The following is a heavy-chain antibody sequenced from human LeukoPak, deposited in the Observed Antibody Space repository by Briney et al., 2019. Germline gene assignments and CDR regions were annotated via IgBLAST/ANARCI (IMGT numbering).Heavy chain of an antibody. CDR1: GFRFSDFY. CDR2: ISSGGSTI. D-gene: IGHD2-2*01. CDR3: ARDRCRYCSTCGMDV. J-gene: IGHJ6*02. Sequence: GGSLRLSCTASGFRFSDFYMSWIRQAPGKGLEWISYISSGGSTIYYADSVKGRFTISRDNAKNSLYLQMNSLGADDTAVYYCARDRCRYCSTCGMDVRGQGTTVTVSS. V-gene: IGHV3-11*01.